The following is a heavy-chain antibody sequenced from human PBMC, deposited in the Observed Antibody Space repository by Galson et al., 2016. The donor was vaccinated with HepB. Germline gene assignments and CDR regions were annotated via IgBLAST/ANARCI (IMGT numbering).Heavy chain of an antibody. V-gene: IGHV1-69*01. Sequence: SCKASGGGFRSFAINWVRQAPGQGLEWMGGIIPMFGTPNYAQKFRGRVTITADESTTTAYMELSSLRSQDTALYYCASHTRGQYDSWRYEFNYWGQGTLVSVSS. CDR3: ASHTRGQYDSWRYEFNY. D-gene: IGHD3-10*01. CDR1: GGGFRSFA. J-gene: IGHJ4*02. CDR2: IIPMFGTP.